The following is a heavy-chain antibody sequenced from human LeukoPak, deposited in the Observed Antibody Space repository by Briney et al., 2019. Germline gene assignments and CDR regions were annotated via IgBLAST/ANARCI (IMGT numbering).Heavy chain of an antibody. D-gene: IGHD3-9*01. CDR3: ARHILTGYYYYYYGMDV. CDR2: MNPNSGNT. V-gene: IGHV1-8*01. Sequence: ASVKVSCKASGYTFTSYDINWVRQATGQGLEWMGWMNPNSGNTGYAQKFQGRVTMTRNTSISTAYMELSSLRSEDTAVYYCARHILTGYYYYYYGMDVWGQGTTVTVSS. CDR1: GYTFTSYD. J-gene: IGHJ6*02.